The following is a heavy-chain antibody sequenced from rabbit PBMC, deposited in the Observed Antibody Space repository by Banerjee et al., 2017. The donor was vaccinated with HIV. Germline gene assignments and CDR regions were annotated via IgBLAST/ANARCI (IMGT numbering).Heavy chain of an antibody. D-gene: IGHD1-1*01. CDR3: ARHASGSGYYYYFNL. Sequence: QEQLEESGGGLVKPGGTLTLTCKASGFDFSSYYYMCWVRQAPGKGLEWIAYINPDYGSTDYASWVEGRFTISLDNAQNTVFLQMTSLTAADTATYFCARHASGSGYYYYFNLWGPGTLVTVS. J-gene: IGHJ4*01. CDR2: INPDYGST. V-gene: IGHV1S43*01. CDR1: GFDFSSYYY.